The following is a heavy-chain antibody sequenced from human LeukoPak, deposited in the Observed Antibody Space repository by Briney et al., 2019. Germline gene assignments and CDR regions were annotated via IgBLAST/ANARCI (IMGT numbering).Heavy chain of an antibody. CDR3: AREGRSSGPYYYYMAV. Sequence: KPSETLSLTCTVPGGSISNYYWSWIRQPAGKGLEWIGRIYTSGSSNYNTSFKSRVTGSLDTSNSQFPLKLSSVTAADTAVYYCAREGRSSGPYYYYMAVWGKGTTVTVPS. J-gene: IGHJ6*03. CDR1: GGSISNYY. V-gene: IGHV4-4*07. CDR2: IYTSGSS. D-gene: IGHD6-19*01.